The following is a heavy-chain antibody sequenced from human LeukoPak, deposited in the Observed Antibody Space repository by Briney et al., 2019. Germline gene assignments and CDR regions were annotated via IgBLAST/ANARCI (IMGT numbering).Heavy chain of an antibody. J-gene: IGHJ4*02. CDR1: GYTFTSYA. CDR2: INTNTGNP. CDR3: ARGLIGIPFASYY. Sequence: ASVKVSCKASGYTFTSYAMNWVRQAPGQGLEWIGWINTNTGNPTYAQGFTGRFVFSLDTSVSTAYLQISSLKAEDTAVYYCARGLIGIPFASYYWGQGTLVTASS. V-gene: IGHV7-4-1*02. D-gene: IGHD3-22*01.